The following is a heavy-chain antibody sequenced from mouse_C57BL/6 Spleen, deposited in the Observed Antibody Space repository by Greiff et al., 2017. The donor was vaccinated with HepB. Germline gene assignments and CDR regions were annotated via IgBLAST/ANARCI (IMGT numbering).Heavy chain of an antibody. CDR2: IRNKANGYTT. CDR1: GFTFTDYY. V-gene: IGHV7-3*01. J-gene: IGHJ2*01. Sequence: VQLQQSGGGLVQPGGSLSLSCAASGFTFTDYYMSWVRQPPGKALEWLGFIRNKANGYTTEYSASVKGRFTISRDNSQSILYLQMNALRAEDSATYYCARRGDYSNFFDYWGQGTTLTVSS. CDR3: ARRGDYSNFFDY. D-gene: IGHD2-5*01.